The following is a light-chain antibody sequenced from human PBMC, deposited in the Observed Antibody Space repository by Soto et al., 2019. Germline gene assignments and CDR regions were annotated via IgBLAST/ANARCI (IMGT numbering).Light chain of an antibody. Sequence: EVVLTQSPGTLSLSPGERATLPCRASQSVINDYLAWYQQKPGQAPRLLIYGASSRASGFPDRFSGSGSGTAFTLTISRLEPEDFAVYYCQQYGSSPITFGQGTRLEIK. CDR3: QQYGSSPIT. V-gene: IGKV3-20*01. CDR1: QSVINDY. J-gene: IGKJ5*01. CDR2: GAS.